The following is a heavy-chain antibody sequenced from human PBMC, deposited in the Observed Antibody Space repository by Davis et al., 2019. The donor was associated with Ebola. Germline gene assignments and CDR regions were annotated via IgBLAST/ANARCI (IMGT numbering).Heavy chain of an antibody. CDR3: AKDYDSSGYYLLYYYYGMDV. D-gene: IGHD3-22*01. Sequence: PGGSLRLSCAASGFTFSSYWMHWVRQAPGKGLEWVAVISYDGSNKYYADSVKGRFTISRDNSKNTLYLQMNSLRAEDTAVYYCAKDYDSSGYYLLYYYYGMDVWGQGTTVTVSS. CDR2: ISYDGSNK. CDR1: GFTFSSYW. V-gene: IGHV3-30*18. J-gene: IGHJ6*02.